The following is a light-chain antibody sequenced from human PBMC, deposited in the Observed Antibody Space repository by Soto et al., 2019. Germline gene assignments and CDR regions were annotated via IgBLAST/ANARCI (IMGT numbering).Light chain of an antibody. Sequence: EIVLTQSPGTLSLSPGERATLSCRASQSVSSSSYLAWYQQKPGQAPRLLIYGASSRATGIPDRFSGSGSGTDFTLTIGRLEPEDFAVYYCQQYGSSLTFGGGTKVEIK. CDR3: QQYGSSLT. J-gene: IGKJ4*01. V-gene: IGKV3-20*01. CDR1: QSVSSSSY. CDR2: GAS.